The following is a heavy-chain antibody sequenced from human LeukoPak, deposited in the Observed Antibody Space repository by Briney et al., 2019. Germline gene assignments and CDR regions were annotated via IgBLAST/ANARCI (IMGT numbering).Heavy chain of an antibody. V-gene: IGHV3-48*01. CDR2: ISSSSII. CDR3: ARDLTDGYLPSRH. J-gene: IGHJ1*01. D-gene: IGHD5-24*01. CDR1: GFTFSTYI. Sequence: GGSLRLSCAASGFTFSTYIMTWVRQAPGKGLELVSYISSSSIIYQADSVKGRFTISRDDAKNSLYLQMNSLRAEDTAAYYCARDLTDGYLPSRHWGQGTLVTVSS.